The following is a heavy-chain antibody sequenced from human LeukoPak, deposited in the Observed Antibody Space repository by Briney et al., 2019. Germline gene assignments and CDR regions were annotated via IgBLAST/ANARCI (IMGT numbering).Heavy chain of an antibody. CDR2: ISGGGGST. V-gene: IGHV3-23*01. CDR3: AKSLYFDFWSGPYFDC. CDR1: GFTFSNYA. D-gene: IGHD3/OR15-3a*01. J-gene: IGHJ4*02. Sequence: PGGSLRLSCAASGFTFSNYAMNWVRQAPGKGLEWVSAISGGGGSTYYADSVKGRFTISRDNSKNTLYLQMNSLRAEDTAIYYCAKSLYFDFWSGPYFDCWGQGTLVTVSS.